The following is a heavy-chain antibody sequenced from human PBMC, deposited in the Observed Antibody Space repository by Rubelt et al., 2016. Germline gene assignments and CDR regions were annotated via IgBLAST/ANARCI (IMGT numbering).Heavy chain of an antibody. CDR2: IYHSGST. D-gene: IGHD3-22*01. CDR3: ASRPYYYDSSGYRDY. J-gene: IGHJ4*02. V-gene: IGHV4-4*02. Sequence: VRQPPGKGLEWIGEIYHSGSTNYNPSLWSRVTISVDKSKNQFSLKLSSVTAADTAVYYGASRPYYYDSSGYRDYWGQGTLVTVSS.